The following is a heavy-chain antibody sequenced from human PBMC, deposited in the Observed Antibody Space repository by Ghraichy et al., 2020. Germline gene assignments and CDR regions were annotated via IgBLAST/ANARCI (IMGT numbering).Heavy chain of an antibody. CDR1: GFTFSNYA. J-gene: IGHJ4*02. V-gene: IGHV3-23*01. Sequence: GGSLRLSCAASGFTFSNYAVSWVRQTPEKGLEWVSAISDSGDTTYYADSVKGRFTISRDNSKNTLFLQMDSLRVDDTAIYYCARYFAYFDFWGQGTLVTVSS. CDR3: ARYFAYFDF. D-gene: IGHD3-9*01. CDR2: ISDSGDTT.